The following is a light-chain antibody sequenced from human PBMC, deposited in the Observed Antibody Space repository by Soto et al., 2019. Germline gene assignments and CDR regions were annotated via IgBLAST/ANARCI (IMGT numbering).Light chain of an antibody. CDR3: QQYGSSPT. V-gene: IGKV3-20*01. Sequence: EIVLTQSPGTLSLSPGERATLSCRASQSVSTSYLAWYQQKPGQAPRLLIYGASSRATGIPDRFSGSGSGTDFTLTISRLEPEDFAVDYCQQYGSSPTFGGGTKVDIK. CDR2: GAS. CDR1: QSVSTSY. J-gene: IGKJ4*01.